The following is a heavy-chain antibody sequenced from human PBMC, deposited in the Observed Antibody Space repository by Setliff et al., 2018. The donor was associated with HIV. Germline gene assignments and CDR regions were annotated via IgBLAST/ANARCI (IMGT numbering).Heavy chain of an antibody. D-gene: IGHD3-10*01. J-gene: IGHJ4*02. CDR2: INTDGSST. Sequence: PGGSLRLSCAASGFTFSSFWMHWVRQAPGKGLVWVSRINTDGSSTSYADSVKGRFTISRENAKNTLYLQMNSLRAEDTAVYYCARGYYNHDDWGQGTLVTVSS. CDR3: ARGYYNHDD. CDR1: GFTFSSFW. V-gene: IGHV3-74*01.